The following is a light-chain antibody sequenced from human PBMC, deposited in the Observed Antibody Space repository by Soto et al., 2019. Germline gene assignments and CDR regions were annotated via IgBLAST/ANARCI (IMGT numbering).Light chain of an antibody. J-gene: IGKJ1*01. Sequence: DIQMTQSPSSLSASVADRVTITCRASQSIRRSLNWYQQKPGKAPKLLIYAASSLQSGVPSRFSGSGYGTDFTLTITSLQSEDFALYYCQQSYSSPRTFGQGTKVAIK. CDR3: QQSYSSPRT. CDR1: QSIRRS. CDR2: AAS. V-gene: IGKV1-39*01.